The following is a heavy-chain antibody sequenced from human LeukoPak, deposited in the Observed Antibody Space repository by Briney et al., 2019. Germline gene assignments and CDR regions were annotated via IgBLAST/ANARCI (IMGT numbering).Heavy chain of an antibody. CDR2: ISSSSSYI. Sequence: GGSLRLSCAASGFTFSSYSMNWVRQAPGKGLEWVSSISSSSSYIYYADSVKGRFTISRDNAKNSLYLQMNSLRAEDTAVYNCARGIGPYYDFWSGYYPLGDVWGQGTTVTVSS. J-gene: IGHJ6*02. V-gene: IGHV3-21*01. CDR3: ARGIGPYYDFWSGYYPLGDV. CDR1: GFTFSSYS. D-gene: IGHD3-3*01.